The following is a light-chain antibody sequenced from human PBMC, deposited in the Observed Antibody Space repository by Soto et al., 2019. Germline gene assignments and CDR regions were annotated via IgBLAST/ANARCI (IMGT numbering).Light chain of an antibody. J-gene: IGKJ1*01. Sequence: EIVLTQSPATLSLSPGERATLSCRASQSVSSYLAWYQQKPGQAPRLLIYGASTRATDIPARFGGSGSGTDFTLTISSLQSEDFAVYSCQQYNDWPRTFGQGTKVDNK. CDR3: QQYNDWPRT. CDR2: GAS. CDR1: QSVSSY. V-gene: IGKV3-15*01.